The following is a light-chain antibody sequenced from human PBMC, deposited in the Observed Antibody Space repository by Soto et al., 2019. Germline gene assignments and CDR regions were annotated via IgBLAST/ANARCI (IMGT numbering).Light chain of an antibody. CDR2: DVS. CDR1: GSDVGTFNR. CDR3: SSYTSSSTYV. V-gene: IGLV2-18*02. Sequence: VLTQPPSVSGSPGQSVAISCTGTGSDVGTFNRVSWYQQSPGTAPKLMIYDVSDRPSGVPDRFSGSKSGNTASLTISGLQAEDEADYYCSSYTSSSTYVFGTGTKVTVL. J-gene: IGLJ1*01.